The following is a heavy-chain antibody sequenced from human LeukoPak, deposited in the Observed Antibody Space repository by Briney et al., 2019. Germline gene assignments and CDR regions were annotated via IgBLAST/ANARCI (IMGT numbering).Heavy chain of an antibody. Sequence: GASVKVSCTASGYTFTSYDINWVRQATGQGLEWMGWTNPNSGNTGYAQKFQGRVTMTRNTSISTAYMELSSLRSEDTAVYYCARNLLASDAFDIWGQGTMVTVSS. V-gene: IGHV1-8*01. J-gene: IGHJ3*02. CDR1: GYTFTSYD. CDR3: ARNLLASDAFDI. CDR2: TNPNSGNT.